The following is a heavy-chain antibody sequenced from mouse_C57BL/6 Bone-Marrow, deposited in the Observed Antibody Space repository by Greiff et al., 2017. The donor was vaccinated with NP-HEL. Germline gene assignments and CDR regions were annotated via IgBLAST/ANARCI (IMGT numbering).Heavy chain of an antibody. J-gene: IGHJ4*01. CDR1: GYTFTSYW. V-gene: IGHV1-64*01. D-gene: IGHD2-2*01. CDR2: IRPNSGST. Sequence: VQLQQSGAELVKPGASVKLSCKASGYTFTSYWMHWVKQRPGQGLEWIGMIRPNSGSTNYNEKFKSKATLTVDKSSSTAYMQLSSLTSEDSAVYYCARGLLWLRRRDYYAMDYWGQGTSVTVSS. CDR3: ARGLLWLRRRDYYAMDY.